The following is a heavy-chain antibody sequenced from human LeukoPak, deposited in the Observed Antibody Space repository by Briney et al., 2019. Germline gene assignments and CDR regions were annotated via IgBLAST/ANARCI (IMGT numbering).Heavy chain of an antibody. Sequence: PSETLSLTCTVSGGSISTFSWSWIRQFPGKGLEWIGSIYIKSTNYNPSLKSRVAISVDTSKNQFSLRLDSVTTAATAVYYCARDTTVASGMQYWGQGTLVTVSS. CDR1: GGSISTFS. CDR2: IYIKST. J-gene: IGHJ4*02. CDR3: ARDTTVASGMQY. D-gene: IGHD6-19*01. V-gene: IGHV4-59*01.